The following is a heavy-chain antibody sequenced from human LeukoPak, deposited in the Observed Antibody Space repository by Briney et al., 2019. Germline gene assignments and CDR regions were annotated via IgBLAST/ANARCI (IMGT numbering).Heavy chain of an antibody. CDR1: RFTFRSYA. Sequence: GGSLRLSCAASRFTFRSYAMHWVRQAPGKGLEWVALISYDGSDKYYADSVKGRITISRDNSKNTLYVQLNSLRADDTAVYYCARGAYSSGWTTFDYWGQGTLVTVSS. V-gene: IGHV3-30*04. CDR2: ISYDGSDK. J-gene: IGHJ4*02. D-gene: IGHD6-19*01. CDR3: ARGAYSSGWTTFDY.